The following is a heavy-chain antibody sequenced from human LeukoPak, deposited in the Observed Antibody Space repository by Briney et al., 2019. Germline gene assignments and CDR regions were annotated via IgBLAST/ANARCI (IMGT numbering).Heavy chain of an antibody. J-gene: IGHJ6*02. V-gene: IGHV4-31*03. CDR3: ARTGSQWGGSLLKWGVGYYYGMDV. D-gene: IGHD2-15*01. CDR2: IYYSGST. Sequence: PSQTLSLTCTVSGGSISSGGYYWSWIRQHPGKGLEWIGYIYYSGSTYDNPSLKSRVTISVDTSKNQFSLKLSSVTAADTAVYYCARTGSQWGGSLLKWGVGYYYGMDVWGQGTTVTVSS. CDR1: GGSISSGGYY.